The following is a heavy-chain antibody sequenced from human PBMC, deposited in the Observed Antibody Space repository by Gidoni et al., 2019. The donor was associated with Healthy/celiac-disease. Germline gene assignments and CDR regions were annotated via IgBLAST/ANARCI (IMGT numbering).Heavy chain of an antibody. D-gene: IGHD1-26*01. J-gene: IGHJ3*02. CDR2: INPNSGGT. CDR3: ARAQRIVGATAWAFDI. CDR1: GYTFTGYY. Sequence: QVQLAQSGAEVKKPGASVKVSCKASGYTFTGYYMHWVRQAPGQGLEWMGWINPNSGGTNYAQKFQGRVTMTRDTSISTAYMELSRLRSDDTAVYYCARAQRIVGATAWAFDIWGQGTMVTVSS. V-gene: IGHV1-2*02.